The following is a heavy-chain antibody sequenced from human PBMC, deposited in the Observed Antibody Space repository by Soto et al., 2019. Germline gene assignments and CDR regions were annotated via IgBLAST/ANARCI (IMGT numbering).Heavy chain of an antibody. CDR2: INPNGGST. Sequence: ASVKVSCQASGYTFTSYYIHWVRQAPGQGLEWIGIINPNGGSTNYAHNFKGRLTVTRDTSTAIVYMELGALTSEDTAVYYCARALRQGYYWGQGNLLTVSS. CDR3: ARALRQGYY. V-gene: IGHV1-46*01. CDR1: GYTFTSYY. J-gene: IGHJ4*02.